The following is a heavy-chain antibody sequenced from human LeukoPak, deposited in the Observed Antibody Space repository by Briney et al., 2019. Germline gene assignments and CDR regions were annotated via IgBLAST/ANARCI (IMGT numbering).Heavy chain of an antibody. CDR2: MYSSGST. D-gene: IGHD3-10*02. V-gene: IGHV4-39*07. Sequence: PSETLSLTCTVSGGSISSSSYYWGWIRQPPGKGLEWIGSMYSSGSTYYNPSLKSRVTISVDTSKNQFSLKLSSVTAADTAVYYCARGHRYLRRPTNAFDIWGQGTMVTVSS. CDR3: ARGHRYLRRPTNAFDI. CDR1: GGSISSSSYY. J-gene: IGHJ3*02.